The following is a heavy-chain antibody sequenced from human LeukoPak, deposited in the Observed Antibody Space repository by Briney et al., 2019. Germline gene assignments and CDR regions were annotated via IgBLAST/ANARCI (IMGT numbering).Heavy chain of an antibody. CDR2: IYHSGST. CDR1: GGSISSGGYS. V-gene: IGHV4-30-2*01. D-gene: IGHD3-10*01. J-gene: IGHJ6*04. Sequence: SETLSLTCAVSGGSISSGGYSWSWTRQPPGKGLEWIGYIYHSGSTYYNPSLKSRVTISVDRSENQFSLKLSSVTAADTAVYYCARFGSGSWGSWFDPWGKGTTVTVSS. CDR3: ARFGSGSWGSWFDP.